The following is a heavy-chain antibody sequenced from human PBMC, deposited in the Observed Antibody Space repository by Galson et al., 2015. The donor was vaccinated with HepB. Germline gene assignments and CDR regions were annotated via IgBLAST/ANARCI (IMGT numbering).Heavy chain of an antibody. CDR3: ARVSNKWYKGLNWFDP. J-gene: IGHJ5*02. V-gene: IGHV1-69*13. CDR1: GDTFSSYS. CDR2: IVPVLGTA. Sequence: SVKVSCKASGDTFSSYSISWVRQAPGQGLEWMGGIVPVLGTANYAQKFQGRVTITADESTSTAHMELSSLRSEDTAVYYCARVSNKWYKGLNWFDPWGQGTPVTVSS. D-gene: IGHD1-1*01.